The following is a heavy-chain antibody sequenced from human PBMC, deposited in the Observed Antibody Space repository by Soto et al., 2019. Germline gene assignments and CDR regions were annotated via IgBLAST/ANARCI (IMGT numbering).Heavy chain of an antibody. CDR3: AKTPSPYSSSSWF. D-gene: IGHD6-6*01. J-gene: IGHJ4*02. Sequence: GGSLSLSCAASGFPFSSYAMSWVRPAPGKGLEWVSAISGSGGSTYYADSVKGRFTISRDKSKNTLYLQMNSLRAEDTAVYYCAKTPSPYSSSSWFWGQGTLVTVSS. CDR1: GFPFSSYA. CDR2: ISGSGGST. V-gene: IGHV3-23*01.